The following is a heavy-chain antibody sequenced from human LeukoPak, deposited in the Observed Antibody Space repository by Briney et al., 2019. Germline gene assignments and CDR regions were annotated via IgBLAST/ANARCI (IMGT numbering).Heavy chain of an antibody. CDR2: INPNSGGT. J-gene: IGHJ5*02. D-gene: IGHD2-2*01. V-gene: IGHV1-2*02. CDR3: ARVTSLIVVVPAPFDP. CDR1: GYTFTGYY. Sequence: ASVNVSSKASGYTFTGYYMHWVRQAPGQGLEWRGGINPNSGGTNYAQKFQGRVTMTRDTSISTAYMELSRLRSDDTAVYYCARVTSLIVVVPAPFDPWGQGTLVTVSS.